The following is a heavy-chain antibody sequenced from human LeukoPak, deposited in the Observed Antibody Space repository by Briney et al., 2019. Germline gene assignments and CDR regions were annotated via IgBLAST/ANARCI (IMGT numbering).Heavy chain of an antibody. D-gene: IGHD2-15*01. J-gene: IGHJ4*02. CDR1: GFTFGTYA. CDR2: ISGSGGGT. V-gene: IGHV3-23*01. CDR3: AGYFCSGGSCYRYFDY. Sequence: GGSLRLSCVASGFTFGTYAMSWVRQPPGKGLEWVSTISGSGGGTYYADSVKGRFTISRDNSKNTLYLQMNSLRPEDTAVYYCAGYFCSGGSCYRYFDYWGQGTLVTVSS.